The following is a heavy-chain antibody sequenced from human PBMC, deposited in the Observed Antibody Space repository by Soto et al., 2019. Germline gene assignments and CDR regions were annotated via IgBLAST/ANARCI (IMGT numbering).Heavy chain of an antibody. D-gene: IGHD5-18*01. J-gene: IGHJ3*01. CDR3: ARHAAARRADVVAFQV. V-gene: IGHV4-39*01. CDR2: IFYSGNI. Sequence: QLHLQESGPGLVKPSETLSLSCIVSGGSISRSPYSWAWLRQPPGQGLEWLGTIFYSGNIYYSASLQSRVSISVDTSKEQFTLKVRSVNAADTAVYYCARHAAARRADVVAFQVWGQGTPVTVSS. CDR1: GGSISRSPYS.